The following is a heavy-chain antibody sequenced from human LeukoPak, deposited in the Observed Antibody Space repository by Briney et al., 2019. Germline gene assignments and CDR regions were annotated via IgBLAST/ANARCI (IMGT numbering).Heavy chain of an antibody. J-gene: IGHJ4*02. Sequence: GASVKVSCKASGGTFSSYAISWVRQTPGQGLEWMGRIIPILGIANYAQKFQGRVTITADKSTSTAYMELSSLRSEDTAVYYCARPSSKGGILVTAGYDYWGQGTLVTVSS. CDR2: IIPILGIA. CDR1: GGTFSSYA. V-gene: IGHV1-69*04. D-gene: IGHD3-9*01. CDR3: ARPSSKGGILVTAGYDY.